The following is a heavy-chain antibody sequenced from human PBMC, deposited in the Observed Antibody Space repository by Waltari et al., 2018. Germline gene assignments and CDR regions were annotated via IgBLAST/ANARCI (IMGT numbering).Heavy chain of an antibody. D-gene: IGHD5-18*01. CDR1: GFTFSSYW. V-gene: IGHV3-7*03. CDR2: VKQDGREK. J-gene: IGHJ4*02. CDR3: ARPGGYSSYYFDY. Sequence: EVQLVESGGGLVQPGGSLRLSCAASGFTFSSYWMSWVSQAPGKGLEWVANVKQDGREKYYVDSVKGRFTISRDNAKNSLYLQMNSLRSEDTAVYYCARPGGYSSYYFDYWGQGTLVTVSS.